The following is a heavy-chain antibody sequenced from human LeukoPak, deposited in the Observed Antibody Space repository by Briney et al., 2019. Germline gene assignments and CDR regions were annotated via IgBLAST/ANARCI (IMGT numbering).Heavy chain of an antibody. CDR2: ISYSGTT. Sequence: ASETLSLTCTVSGDSISSSTYYWGWIRQPPGKGLEWIGSISYSGTTYHNPSLKSRVTISVDTSKNQLSLKFSSVAAADTAVYYCARLRDGYNLIDYWGQGALVTVSS. J-gene: IGHJ4*02. CDR3: ARLRDGYNLIDY. CDR1: GDSISSSTYY. D-gene: IGHD5-24*01. V-gene: IGHV4-39*01.